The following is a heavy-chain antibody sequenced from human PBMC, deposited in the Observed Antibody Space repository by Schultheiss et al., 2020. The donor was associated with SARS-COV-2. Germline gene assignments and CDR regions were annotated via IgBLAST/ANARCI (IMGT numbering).Heavy chain of an antibody. V-gene: IGHV3-23*01. CDR2: ISGSGEST. Sequence: GGSLRLSCAASGLTFSSYAMSWVRQATGKGLAWVTAISGSGESTYYADSVKGRFTISRDDSKNTLYLQMNSLRAEDTALYYCAKACGDFGYFNYWGQGTRVTLSS. CDR3: AKACGDFGYFNY. D-gene: IGHD4-17*01. J-gene: IGHJ4*02. CDR1: GLTFSSYA.